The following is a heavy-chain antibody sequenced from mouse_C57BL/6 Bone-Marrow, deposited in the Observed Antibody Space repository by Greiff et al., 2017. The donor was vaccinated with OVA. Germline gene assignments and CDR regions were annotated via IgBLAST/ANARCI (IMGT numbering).Heavy chain of an antibody. Sequence: EVKLMESGPGLVKPSQSLSLTCSVTGYSITSGYYWNWIRQFPGNKLEWMGYISYDGSNNYNPSLKNRISLTRDTSKNQFFLKLNSVTTEDTATYYCARELRSLDYWGQGTTLTVSS. CDR3: ARELRSLDY. CDR1: GYSITSGYY. V-gene: IGHV3-6*01. D-gene: IGHD1-1*01. CDR2: ISYDGSN. J-gene: IGHJ2*01.